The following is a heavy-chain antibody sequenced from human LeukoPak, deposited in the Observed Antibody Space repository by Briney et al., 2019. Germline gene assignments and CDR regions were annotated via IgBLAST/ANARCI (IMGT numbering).Heavy chain of an antibody. Sequence: PGGTLRLFCAASGLTFSRSAMTWVRQGSGTGLEFVASIIYSGGATYYADSVKGRFTISRDNSKNTLYLQMNSLRAEDTALYYCAKDGLYYDGSEHVYYFDSWGQGTLVTVSS. CDR2: IIYSGGAT. D-gene: IGHD3-22*01. J-gene: IGHJ4*02. CDR3: AKDGLYYDGSEHVYYFDS. CDR1: GLTFSRSA. V-gene: IGHV3-23*01.